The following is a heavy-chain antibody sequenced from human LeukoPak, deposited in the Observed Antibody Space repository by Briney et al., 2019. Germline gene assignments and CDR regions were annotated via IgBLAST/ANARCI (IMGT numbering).Heavy chain of an antibody. D-gene: IGHD6-19*01. CDR3: ARVRAVAGSGLVGY. V-gene: IGHV4-39*07. CDR1: GGSISSSSYY. CDR2: VYYSGST. J-gene: IGHJ4*02. Sequence: SETLSLTCTVSGGSISSSSYYWGWIRQPPGKGLEWIGSVYYSGSTYYNPSLKSRVTISVDTSTNQFSLRLSSVTAADTAVYYCARVRAVAGSGLVGYWGQGTLVTVSS.